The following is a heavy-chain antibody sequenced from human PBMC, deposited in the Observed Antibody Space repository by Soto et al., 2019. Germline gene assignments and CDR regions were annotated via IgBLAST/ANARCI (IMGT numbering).Heavy chain of an antibody. CDR3: AKFHGSGTYYNFPDY. CDR2: ISDSGGST. J-gene: IGHJ4*02. D-gene: IGHD3-10*01. CDR1: GFTFSTYA. Sequence: GGSLSLSCAASGFTFSTYAMSWVRQAPGKGLEWVSTISDSGGSTYSAASVKGRFTISRDNSKNTLFLLMNSLSAEDTALYYCAKFHGSGTYYNFPDYWGQGTLVTVSS. V-gene: IGHV3-23*01.